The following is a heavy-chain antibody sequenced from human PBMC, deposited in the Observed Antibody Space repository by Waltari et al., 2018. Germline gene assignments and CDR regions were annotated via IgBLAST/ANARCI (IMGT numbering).Heavy chain of an antibody. Sequence: QVQLQESGPGLVKPSETLSLTCAVSGYSISSGYYWGWIRQPPGKGLEWIGSIYHSGSTYYNPSLKSRVTISVDTSKNQFSLKLSSVTAADTAVYYCAGDYGSGQGDYYYYGMDVWGQGTTVTVSS. CDR2: IYHSGST. D-gene: IGHD3-10*01. V-gene: IGHV4-38-2*01. CDR3: AGDYGSGQGDYYYYGMDV. CDR1: GYSISSGYY. J-gene: IGHJ6*02.